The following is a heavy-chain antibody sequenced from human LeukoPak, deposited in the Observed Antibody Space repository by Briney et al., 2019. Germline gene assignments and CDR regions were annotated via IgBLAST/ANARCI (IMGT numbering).Heavy chain of an antibody. CDR3: AKIEVGRFDP. D-gene: IGHD1-26*01. V-gene: IGHV4-59*11. Sequence: SETLSLTCTVTGASISSHYWCWIRQTPGTGLEWIGDIYDRGSTTHNPSLKSRVSISVDTSRNQFSLNLRSVTAADTAVYYCAKIEVGRFDPWGQGTLVTVSS. J-gene: IGHJ5*02. CDR1: GASISSHY. CDR2: IYDRGST.